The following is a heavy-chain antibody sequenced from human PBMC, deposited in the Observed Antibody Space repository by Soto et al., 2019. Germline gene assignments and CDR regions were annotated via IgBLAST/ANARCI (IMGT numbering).Heavy chain of an antibody. CDR2: MNGAASST. CDR3: ARGGADHYNYGMDV. V-gene: IGHV3-23*05. J-gene: IGHJ6*02. Sequence: QLSESGGGLVQPGGSLTLSCAASGFSLTYAMTWVRQPPGKGLEWVSSMNGAASSTSYADSVEGRFTMSRDNSKNTLYLEMNTLRPEDTAVYYCARGGADHYNYGMDVWGQGTTVIVSS. CDR1: GFSLTYA. D-gene: IGHD3-10*01.